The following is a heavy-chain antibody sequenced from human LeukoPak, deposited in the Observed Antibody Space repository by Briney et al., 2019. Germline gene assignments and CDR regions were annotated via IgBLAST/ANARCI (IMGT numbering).Heavy chain of an antibody. Sequence: PGRSLRLSCAASGFTFSSYGMHWVRQAPAKGLEWVAVISYDGSNKYYADSDKGRFTISRDNSKNTLYLQMNSLRAEDTPVYYCAKDRRIIVVVPAAINYYYGMDVWGKGTTVTVSS. CDR2: ISYDGSNK. CDR3: AKDRRIIVVVPAAINYYYGMDV. D-gene: IGHD2-2*01. V-gene: IGHV3-30*18. CDR1: GFTFSSYG. J-gene: IGHJ6*04.